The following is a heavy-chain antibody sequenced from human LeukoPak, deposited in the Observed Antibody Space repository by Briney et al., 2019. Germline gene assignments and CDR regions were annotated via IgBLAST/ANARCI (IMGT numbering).Heavy chain of an antibody. CDR1: GGSISSYY. Sequence: PSETLSLTCTVSGGSISSYYWSWIRQPPGKGLEWIGYIYYSGSTNYNPSLKSRVTISVDTSKNQFSLRLSSVTAADTAVYYCARAVGSGSFQTYYYYMDVWGKGTTVTISS. J-gene: IGHJ6*03. CDR3: ARAVGSGSFQTYYYYMDV. D-gene: IGHD3-10*01. CDR2: IYYSGST. V-gene: IGHV4-59*01.